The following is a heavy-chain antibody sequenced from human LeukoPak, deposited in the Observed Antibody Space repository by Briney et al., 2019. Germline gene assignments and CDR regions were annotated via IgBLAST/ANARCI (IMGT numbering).Heavy chain of an antibody. Sequence: SETLSLTCTVSGGSISIGDYYWSWIRQPPGKGLEWIGYIYYSGSTYYNPSLKSRVTISVDTSKNQFSLKLSSVTAADTAVYYCARVDTAMVLFDYWGQGTLVTVSS. CDR1: GGSISIGDYY. V-gene: IGHV4-30-4*01. CDR3: ARVDTAMVLFDY. J-gene: IGHJ4*02. D-gene: IGHD5-18*01. CDR2: IYYSGST.